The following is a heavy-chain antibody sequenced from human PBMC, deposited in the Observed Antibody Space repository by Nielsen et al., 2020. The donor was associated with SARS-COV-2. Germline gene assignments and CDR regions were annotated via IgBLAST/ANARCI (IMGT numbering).Heavy chain of an antibody. J-gene: IGHJ4*02. CDR2: INSDGSTT. CDR1: GFTFSSYW. CDR3: ARGMATIGDFDY. Sequence: GESLKISCAASGFTFSSYWMSWVRQAPGKGLVWVSRINSDGSTTNYADSVKGRFTISRDNAKNTLHLQMNSLRAEDTAVYYCARGMATIGDFDYWGQGTLVTVSS. D-gene: IGHD5-12*01. V-gene: IGHV3-74*01.